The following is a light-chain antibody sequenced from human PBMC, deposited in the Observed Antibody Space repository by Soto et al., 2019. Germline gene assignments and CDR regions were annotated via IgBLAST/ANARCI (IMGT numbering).Light chain of an antibody. CDR1: QNIYYN. CDR3: LQYHNLWA. Sequence: ILMTQSPATVSVSPGESATLSCRASQNIYYNVAWYQHRPGQAPRLLISRASTRAPGVPARFSVSGSGTEFTLTISSLQPEDFRVYSCLQYHNLWAFGQGTKFDIK. J-gene: IGKJ1*01. CDR2: RAS. V-gene: IGKV3-15*01.